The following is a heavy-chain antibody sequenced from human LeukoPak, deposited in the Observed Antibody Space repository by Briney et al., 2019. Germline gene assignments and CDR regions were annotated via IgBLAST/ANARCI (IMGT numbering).Heavy chain of an antibody. CDR2: INPNSGGT. CDR3: ARSITIFGVAGYYFDY. V-gene: IGHV1-2*02. Sequence: ASAKVSCKASGYTFTGYYMHWVRQAPGQGLEWMGWINPNSGGTNYAQKFQGRVTMTRDTSISTAYMELSRLRSDDTAVYYCARSITIFGVAGYYFDYWGQGTLVTVSS. J-gene: IGHJ4*02. D-gene: IGHD3-3*01. CDR1: GYTFTGYY.